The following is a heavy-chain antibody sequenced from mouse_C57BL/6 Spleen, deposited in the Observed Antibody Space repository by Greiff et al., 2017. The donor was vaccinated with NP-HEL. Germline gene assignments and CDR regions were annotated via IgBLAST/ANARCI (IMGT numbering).Heavy chain of an antibody. CDR1: GYAFSSYW. J-gene: IGHJ4*01. V-gene: IGHV1-80*01. CDR3: ARHPDYYAMDY. Sequence: QVQLQQSGAELVKPGASVKISCKASGYAFSSYWMNWVKQRPGKGLEWIGQIYPGDGDTNYNGKFKGKATLTADKSSSTAYMQLSSLTSEDSAVYFCARHPDYYAMDYWGQGTSVTVSS. CDR2: IYPGDGDT.